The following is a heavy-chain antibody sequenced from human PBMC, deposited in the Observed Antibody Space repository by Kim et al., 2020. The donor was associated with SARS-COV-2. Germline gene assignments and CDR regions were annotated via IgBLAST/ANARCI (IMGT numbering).Heavy chain of an antibody. V-gene: IGHV1-3*01. D-gene: IGHD6-13*01. Sequence: KYSQKFQGRVTITRDTSARTAYMELSSLRSEDTAVYYCARSPYSSPFDYWGQGTLVTVSS. CDR3: ARSPYSSPFDY. J-gene: IGHJ4*02.